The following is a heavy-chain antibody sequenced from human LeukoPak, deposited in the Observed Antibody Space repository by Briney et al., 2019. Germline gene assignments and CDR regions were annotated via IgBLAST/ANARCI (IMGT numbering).Heavy chain of an antibody. J-gene: IGHJ4*02. CDR3: VRVSDAAGTEY. V-gene: IGHV4-59*01. CDR1: GGSISSYY. Sequence: SGTLSLTCTVSGGSISSYYWSRIRQPPGKGLEWIGYIYYSGSTNYNPSLKSRVTISVDTSKNQFSLKLSSVTAADTAVYYCVRVSDAAGTEYWGQGTLVTVSS. CDR2: IYYSGST. D-gene: IGHD6-13*01.